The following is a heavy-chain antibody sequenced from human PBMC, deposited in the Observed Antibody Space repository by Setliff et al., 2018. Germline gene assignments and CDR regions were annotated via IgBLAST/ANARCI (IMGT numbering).Heavy chain of an antibody. CDR1: GYTFTGSH. J-gene: IGHJ4*02. Sequence: ASVKVSCKASGYTFTGSHIHWVRQAPGQGVEWMGWINPNSGGTNYAQQFEGRVTMTRDTSTSTVYMELSSLRSDDTAIYFCAGAGLASAGRKGIFDHWGQGPLVTVSS. V-gene: IGHV1-2*02. CDR2: INPNSGGT. CDR3: AGAGLASAGRKGIFDH. D-gene: IGHD6-13*01.